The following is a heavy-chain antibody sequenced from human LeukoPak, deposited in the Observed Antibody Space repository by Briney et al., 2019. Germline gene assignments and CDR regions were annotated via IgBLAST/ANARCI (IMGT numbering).Heavy chain of an antibody. D-gene: IGHD3-3*02. CDR3: ARAFYPGYYSYKAV. CDR2: IYYSGST. V-gene: IGHV4-59*01. CDR1: GGSISSYY. J-gene: IGHJ6*03. Sequence: SETLSLTCTVSGGSISSYYWSWIRQPPGKGLEWIGYIYYSGSTNYNPSLKSRVTISVDTSKNQFSLKLSSVTAADTAVYYCARAFYPGYYSYKAVWGKGTTVTVSS.